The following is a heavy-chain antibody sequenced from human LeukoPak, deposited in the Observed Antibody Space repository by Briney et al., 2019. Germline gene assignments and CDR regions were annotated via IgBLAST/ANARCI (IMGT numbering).Heavy chain of an antibody. CDR3: AKGRIAVALYYGMDV. J-gene: IGHJ6*02. Sequence: GGSLRLSCVVSGLTFSRETMGWVRQAPGKGLEWVSSIGGSGGRTYYADSVTGRFTISRDNSKNTVYLQMNSLRAADTAVYYCAKGRIAVALYYGMDVWGQGTTVTVFS. V-gene: IGHV3-23*01. CDR2: IGGSGGRT. CDR1: GLTFSRET. D-gene: IGHD6-19*01.